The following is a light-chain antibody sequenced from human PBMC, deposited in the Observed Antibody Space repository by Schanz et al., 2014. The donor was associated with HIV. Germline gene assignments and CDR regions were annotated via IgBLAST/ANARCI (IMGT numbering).Light chain of an antibody. CDR3: QSYDSSLSVVV. CDR1: SGDVGPYDY. V-gene: IGLV2-14*01. J-gene: IGLJ2*01. CDR2: DVT. Sequence: QSALTQPASVSGSLGQSITISCTGSSGDVGPYDYVSWYQQHPGKAPKLMIYDVTSRPSGVSHRFSGSKSGTSASLAITGLQAEDEADYYCQSYDSSLSVVVFGGGTKLTVL.